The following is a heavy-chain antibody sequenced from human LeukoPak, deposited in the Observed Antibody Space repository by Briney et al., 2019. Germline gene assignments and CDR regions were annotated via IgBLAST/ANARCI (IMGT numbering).Heavy chain of an antibody. Sequence: GGSLRLSCEASGFTVSDNYMSWVRQAPEEGLEWVSVVNSGGRTYYADSVEGRFTISRDNCKNTLYLQMNSLRVEDTAVYYCARGDNFDYWGQGALVTVSS. CDR1: GFTVSDNY. J-gene: IGHJ4*02. CDR2: VNSGGRT. D-gene: IGHD3-16*01. V-gene: IGHV3-66*01. CDR3: ARGDNFDY.